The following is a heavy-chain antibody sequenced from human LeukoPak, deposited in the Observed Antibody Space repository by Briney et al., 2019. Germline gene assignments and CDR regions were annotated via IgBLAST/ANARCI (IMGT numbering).Heavy chain of an antibody. J-gene: IGHJ4*02. CDR2: VNSDGSGT. V-gene: IGHV3-74*01. CDR3: ARDRGYYDSSDYYRGYYFDY. Sequence: GGSLRLSCAASGFTFSRYSMHWVRQAPGKGLVWVSHVNSDGSGTDYADSVKGRFTISRDNAKNSLYLQMNSLRAEDTAVYYCARDRGYYDSSDYYRGYYFDYWGQGTLVTVSS. CDR1: GFTFSRYS. D-gene: IGHD3-22*01.